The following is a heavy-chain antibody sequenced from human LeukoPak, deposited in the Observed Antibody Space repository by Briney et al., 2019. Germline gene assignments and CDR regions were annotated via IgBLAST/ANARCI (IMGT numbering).Heavy chain of an antibody. Sequence: GGSLRLSCAASGFTFSSYSMNWVRQAPGKGLEWVSSISSSSSYIYYSDSVKGRFTISRDNAKNSLYLQMNSLRAEDTAVYYXXXXXXXXXXXSGYPYGMDVWGQGTTVTVSS. J-gene: IGHJ6*02. CDR3: XXXXXXXXXXSGYPYGMDV. CDR2: ISSSSSYI. D-gene: IGHD3-22*01. V-gene: IGHV3-21*01. CDR1: GFTFSSYS.